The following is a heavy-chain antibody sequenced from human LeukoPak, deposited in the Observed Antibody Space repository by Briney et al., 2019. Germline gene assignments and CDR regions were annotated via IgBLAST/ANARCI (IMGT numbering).Heavy chain of an antibody. Sequence: GGSLRLSCAASGFTFSSYAMHWVRQAPGKGLEWVAVISYDGSNKYYADSVKGRFTISRDNSKNTLYLQMNSLRAEDTAVYYCARDRQSNWGSSEGVGIWGQGTMVTVSS. CDR3: ARDRQSNWGSSEGVGI. CDR1: GFTFSSYA. J-gene: IGHJ3*02. D-gene: IGHD7-27*01. CDR2: ISYDGSNK. V-gene: IGHV3-30-3*01.